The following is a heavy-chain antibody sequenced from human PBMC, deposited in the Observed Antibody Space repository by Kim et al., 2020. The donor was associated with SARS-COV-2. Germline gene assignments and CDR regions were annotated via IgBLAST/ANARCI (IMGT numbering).Heavy chain of an antibody. J-gene: IGHJ6*02. CDR1: GGTFSSYA. Sequence: SVKVSCKASGGTFSSYAISWVRQAPGQGLEWMGGIIPIFGTANYAQKFQGRVTITADESTSTAYMELSSLRSEDTAVYYCAIGVGTYYYDSSGYYNYGMDVWGQGTTVTVSS. CDR3: AIGVGTYYYDSSGYYNYGMDV. CDR2: IIPIFGTA. D-gene: IGHD3-22*01. V-gene: IGHV1-69*13.